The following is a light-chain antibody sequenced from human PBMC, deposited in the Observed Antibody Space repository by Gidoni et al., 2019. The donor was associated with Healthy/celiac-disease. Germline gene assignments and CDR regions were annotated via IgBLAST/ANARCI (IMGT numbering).Light chain of an antibody. CDR1: SSNIGSNT. V-gene: IGLV1-44*01. CDR2: SNN. Sequence: QSVLTQPPSASGTPGQRVTISCSGSSSNIGSNTVHWYHQLPGTAPKLLIYSNNHRPSGVPDRFSGSKSGTSASLAISGLQSEDEADYYCAAWDDSLNGRVFGGGTKLTVL. J-gene: IGLJ2*01. CDR3: AAWDDSLNGRV.